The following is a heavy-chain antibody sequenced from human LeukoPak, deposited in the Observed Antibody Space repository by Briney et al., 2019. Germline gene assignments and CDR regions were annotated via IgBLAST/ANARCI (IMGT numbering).Heavy chain of an antibody. J-gene: IGHJ4*02. CDR3: ARVTLSGWYGYY. CDR2: INHSGST. Sequence: KPSETLSLTCAVYGGSFSGYYWSWIRQPPGKGLEWIGEINHSGSTNYYPSLKSRVTISVDTSKNQFSLKLSSVTAADTAVYYCARVTLSGWYGYYWGQGTLVTVSS. D-gene: IGHD6-19*01. V-gene: IGHV4-34*01. CDR1: GGSFSGYY.